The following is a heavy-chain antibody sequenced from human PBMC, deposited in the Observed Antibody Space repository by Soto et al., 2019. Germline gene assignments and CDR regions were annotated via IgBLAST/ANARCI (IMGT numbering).Heavy chain of an antibody. J-gene: IGHJ6*02. CDR3: ARDGSSSDHYYYYGMDV. Sequence: XGSLRLSGAASGFTFSSYGMHWVRQAPGKGLEWVAVIWYDGSNKYYADSVKGRFTIPRDNSKDTLYPQMNSLRAEDTAVYYCARDGSSSDHYYYYGMDVWGQGTTVTV. V-gene: IGHV3-33*01. D-gene: IGHD6-6*01. CDR1: GFTFSSYG. CDR2: IWYDGSNK.